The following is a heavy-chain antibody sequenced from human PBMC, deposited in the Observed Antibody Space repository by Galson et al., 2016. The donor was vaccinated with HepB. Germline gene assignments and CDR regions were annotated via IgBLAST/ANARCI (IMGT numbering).Heavy chain of an antibody. Sequence: SLRLSCAASGFTFNNYGMSWVRLAPGKGLEWVSGIGGRGGTTYYADSVEGRFTISRDNSKNTLFLQMNRLRAEDTALYYCAKDRGGVFSAYHVDSWGQGALVPVSS. CDR3: AKDRGGVFSAYHVDS. V-gene: IGHV3-23*01. J-gene: IGHJ4*02. CDR2: IGGRGGTT. CDR1: GFTFNNYG. D-gene: IGHD3-22*01.